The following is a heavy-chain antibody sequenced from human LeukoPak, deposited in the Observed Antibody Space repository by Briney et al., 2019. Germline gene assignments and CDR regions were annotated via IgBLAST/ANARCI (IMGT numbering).Heavy chain of an antibody. V-gene: IGHV5-51*01. CDR1: GYSFTSYW. Sequence: PGESLKISCKGSGYSFTSYWIGWVRQMPGKGLEWMGIIYPGDSDTRYSPSFQGQVTISADKSISTAYLQWSSLKASDTAMYYCARHLKFRGGVITQSIAARYYYYMDVWGKGTTVTVPS. J-gene: IGHJ6*03. D-gene: IGHD6-6*01. CDR2: IYPGDSDT. CDR3: ARHLKFRGGVITQSIAARYYYYMDV.